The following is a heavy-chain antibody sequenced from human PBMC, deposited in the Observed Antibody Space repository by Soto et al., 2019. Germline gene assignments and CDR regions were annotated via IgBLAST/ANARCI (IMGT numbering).Heavy chain of an antibody. D-gene: IGHD3-10*01. Sequence: QVQLQQWGAGLLKPSETLSLTCAVYGGSFSGYYWSWIRQPPGKGLEWIGEINHSGSTNYNPSLKSGVTTSVDTSKNQFSLKLSSVTAADAAVYYCARGLIWFGELLRVGFDYWGQGTLVTVSS. CDR3: ARGLIWFGELLRVGFDY. CDR2: INHSGST. V-gene: IGHV4-34*01. J-gene: IGHJ4*02. CDR1: GGSFSGYY.